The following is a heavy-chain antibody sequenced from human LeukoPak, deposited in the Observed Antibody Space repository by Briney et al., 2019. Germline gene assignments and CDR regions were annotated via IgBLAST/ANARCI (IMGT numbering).Heavy chain of an antibody. CDR1: GYIFTSYL. D-gene: IGHD3-9*01. J-gene: IGHJ3*02. V-gene: IGHV5-51*01. CDR3: ARPNYDILTGYKRSRIDAFDI. CDR2: IYHGDSDT. Sequence: GESLKISCKGSGYIFTSYLIGWGRQMPGKGLGLMGIIYHGDSDTRYGPSFQGQVSISADKSSSTAYLQWSSLKASDTAMYYCARPNYDILTGYKRSRIDAFDIWGQGTMVTVS.